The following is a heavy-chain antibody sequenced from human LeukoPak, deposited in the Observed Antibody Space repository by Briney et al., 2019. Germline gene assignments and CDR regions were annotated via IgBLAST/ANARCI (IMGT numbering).Heavy chain of an antibody. CDR3: ARQNYFDY. CDR2: INHSGST. Sequence: PSETLSLTCAVYGGSFSGYYWSWIRQPLGKGLEWIGEINHSGSTNYNPSLKSRVTISVDTSKNQFSLKLSSVTAADTAVYYCARQNYFDYWGQGTLVTVSS. CDR1: GGSFSGYY. V-gene: IGHV4-34*01. J-gene: IGHJ4*02.